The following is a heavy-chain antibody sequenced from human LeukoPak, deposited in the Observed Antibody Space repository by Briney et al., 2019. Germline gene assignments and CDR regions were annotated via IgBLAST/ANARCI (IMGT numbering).Heavy chain of an antibody. V-gene: IGHV3-48*03. D-gene: IGHD3-10*01. CDR1: GFTFSSYE. J-gene: IGHJ4*02. CDR2: ISSSGSTI. CDR3: ALWFGDPFDY. Sequence: PGGSLRLSCAASGFTFSSYEMNWVRQAPGKGLEWVSYISSSGSTIYYADSVKGRFTISRDNAKNSLYLQMNSLRAEDTAVYYCALWFGDPFDYWGQGTLVTVSS.